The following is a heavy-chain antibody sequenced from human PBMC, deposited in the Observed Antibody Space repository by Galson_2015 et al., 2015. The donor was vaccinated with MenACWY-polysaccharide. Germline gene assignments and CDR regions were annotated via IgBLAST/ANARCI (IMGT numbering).Heavy chain of an antibody. J-gene: IGHJ6*02. D-gene: IGHD4-23*01. Sequence: SLRLSCAASGFTFSSYGMHWVRQAPGKGLEWVAVISYDGSNKYYADSVKGRFTISRDNSKITLYLQMNSLRAEDTAVYYCAKDKDYGGNPPSYGMDVWGQGTTVTVSS. CDR1: GFTFSSYG. V-gene: IGHV3-30*18. CDR2: ISYDGSNK. CDR3: AKDKDYGGNPPSYGMDV.